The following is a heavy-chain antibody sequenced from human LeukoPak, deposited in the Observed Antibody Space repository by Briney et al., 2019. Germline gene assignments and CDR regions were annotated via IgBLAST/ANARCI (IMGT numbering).Heavy chain of an antibody. Sequence: ASVKVSCKVSGYTFTDYYMHWVQQAPGKGLEWMGLVDPEDGETIYAEKFQGRVTITADTSTDTAYMELSSLRSEDTAVYYCLGTWSGYYLYFQHSGQGTLVTVSS. CDR3: LGTWSGYYLYFQH. D-gene: IGHD3-3*01. CDR1: GYTFTDYY. V-gene: IGHV1-69-2*01. CDR2: VDPEDGET. J-gene: IGHJ1*01.